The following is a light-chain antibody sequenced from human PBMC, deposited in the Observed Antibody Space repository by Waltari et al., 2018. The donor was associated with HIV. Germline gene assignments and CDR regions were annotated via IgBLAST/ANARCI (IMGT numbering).Light chain of an antibody. CDR3: QQYNDWPRT. CDR1: QSVSSN. V-gene: IGKV3-15*01. Sequence: EMVMTQSPATLSLSPGGRATLSCRASQSVSSNLAWYQQKPGQPPRLLISGASTRATGVPARFSGSGSGTEFTLTISSLQSEDFAVYFCQQYNDWPRTFGQGTKVEIK. J-gene: IGKJ1*01. CDR2: GAS.